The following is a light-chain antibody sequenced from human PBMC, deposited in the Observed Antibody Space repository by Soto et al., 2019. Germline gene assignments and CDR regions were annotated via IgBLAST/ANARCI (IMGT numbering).Light chain of an antibody. CDR1: QTISSW. CDR3: QHYNSYSEA. Sequence: DIPMTQSPSPLSGSVGDRVTITCRASQTISSWLAWYQQKPGKAPKLLIYKASTLKSGVPSRFSGSGSGTEYTLTISSLQPDDVATYYCQHYNSYSEAFGQGTKVELK. J-gene: IGKJ1*01. CDR2: KAS. V-gene: IGKV1-5*03.